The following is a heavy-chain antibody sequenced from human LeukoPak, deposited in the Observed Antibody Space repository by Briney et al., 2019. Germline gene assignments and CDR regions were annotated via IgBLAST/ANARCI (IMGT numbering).Heavy chain of an antibody. J-gene: IGHJ4*02. Sequence: SETLSLTCTVSGGSISSSSYYWGWIRQPPGKGLEWIGSIYYSGSTYYNPSLKSRVTISVDTSKNQFSLKLSSVTAADTAVYYCASLDPYSSSSPFDYWGQGTLVTVSP. D-gene: IGHD6-13*01. V-gene: IGHV4-39*01. CDR1: GGSISSSSYY. CDR2: IYYSGST. CDR3: ASLDPYSSSSPFDY.